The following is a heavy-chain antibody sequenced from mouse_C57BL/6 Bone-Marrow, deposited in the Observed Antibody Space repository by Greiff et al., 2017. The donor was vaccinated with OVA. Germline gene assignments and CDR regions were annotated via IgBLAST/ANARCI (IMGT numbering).Heavy chain of an antibody. CDR3: ARYIFDDGSSHWYFDV. Sequence: EVKLVESGPGLAKPSQTLSLTCSVTGYSITSDYWNWIRKFPGNKLEYMGYISYSGSTYYNPSLKSRISITRDTSKNQYYLQLNSVTTEDTATYYCARYIFDDGSSHWYFDVWGTGTTVTVSS. CDR2: ISYSGST. V-gene: IGHV3-8*01. J-gene: IGHJ1*03. CDR1: GYSITSDY. D-gene: IGHD1-1*01.